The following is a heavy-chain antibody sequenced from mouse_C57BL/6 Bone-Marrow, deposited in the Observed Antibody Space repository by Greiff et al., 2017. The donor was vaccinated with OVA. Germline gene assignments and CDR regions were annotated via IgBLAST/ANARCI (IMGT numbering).Heavy chain of an antibody. J-gene: IGHJ3*01. D-gene: IGHD2-5*01. CDR2: INPGRGGT. CDR1: GYAFTNYL. CDR3: ASAYYSNYDWFAY. Sequence: QVQLQQSGAELVRPGTSVKVSCKASGYAFTNYLIEWVKQRPGQGLGWIGVINPGRGGTNYNEKFKGKATLPADKSSSTAYMQLSSLTSEDSAVYFCASAYYSNYDWFAYWGQGTLVTVSA. V-gene: IGHV1-54*01.